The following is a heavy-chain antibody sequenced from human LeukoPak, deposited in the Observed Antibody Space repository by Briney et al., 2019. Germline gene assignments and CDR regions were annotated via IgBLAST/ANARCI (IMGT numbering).Heavy chain of an antibody. Sequence: GGSLRLSCAASGFTVSSNYMSWVRQAPGKGLEWVSVIYSGGSTYYADSVKGRFTISRDNAKNSLYLQMNSLGAEDTAVYYCARDLAAAGTWVPGYWGQGTLVTVSS. J-gene: IGHJ4*02. V-gene: IGHV3-53*01. D-gene: IGHD6-13*01. CDR1: GFTVSSNY. CDR3: ARDLAAAGTWVPGY. CDR2: IYSGGST.